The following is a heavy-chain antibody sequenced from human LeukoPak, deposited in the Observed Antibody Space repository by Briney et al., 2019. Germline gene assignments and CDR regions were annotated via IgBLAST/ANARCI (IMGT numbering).Heavy chain of an antibody. J-gene: IGHJ4*02. CDR2: IYYSGST. V-gene: IGHV4-59*01. Sequence: SETLSLTCTVSGGSISSYYWSWIRQPPGKGLEWIGYIYYSGSTNYNPSLKSRVTISVDTSKNQFSLKLSSVTAADTAVYYCARSPYDSSGYYAYYFDYWGQGTLVTVSS. D-gene: IGHD3-22*01. CDR3: ARSPYDSSGYYAYYFDY. CDR1: GGSISSYY.